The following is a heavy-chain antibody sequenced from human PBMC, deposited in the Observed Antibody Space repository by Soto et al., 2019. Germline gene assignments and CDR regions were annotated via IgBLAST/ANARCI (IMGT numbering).Heavy chain of an antibody. V-gene: IGHV1-24*01. CDR3: ATAELELLNYYFDY. D-gene: IGHD1-7*01. CDR2: FDPEDGET. J-gene: IGHJ4*02. CDR1: GYTLTELS. Sequence: ASVKVSCKVSGYTLTELSMHWVRQAPGKVLEWMGGFDPEDGETIYAQKFQGRVTMTEDTSTDTAYMELSSLRSEDTAVYYCATAELELLNYYFDYWGQGTLVTVSS.